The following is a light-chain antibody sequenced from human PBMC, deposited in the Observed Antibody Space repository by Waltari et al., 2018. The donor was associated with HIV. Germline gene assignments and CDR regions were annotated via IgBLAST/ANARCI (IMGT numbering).Light chain of an antibody. CDR1: QTPSREY. CDR2: GAS. J-gene: IGKJ4*01. Sequence: EIVLTQSPGTLSLSPGERLTISCRASQTPSREYLAWYQQKPGQAPRHLIYGASRRATGIPDRFTGSGSGIDFTLTITRLEPEDFAVYYCQQYGRSSLTFGGGTKVEIK. V-gene: IGKV3-20*01. CDR3: QQYGRSSLT.